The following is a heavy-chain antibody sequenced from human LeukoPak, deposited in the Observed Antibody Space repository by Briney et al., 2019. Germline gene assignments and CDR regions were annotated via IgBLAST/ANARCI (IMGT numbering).Heavy chain of an antibody. CDR1: GGSISSYY. CDR2: IYYSGNT. J-gene: IGHJ2*01. D-gene: IGHD1-14*01. V-gene: IGHV4-59*08. CDR3: ARRGSGASLEYYFDL. Sequence: SETLSLTCTVSGGSISSYYWSWIRQPPGKGLEYIGYIYYSGNTNSNPSLNSRVTISVDTSKNQFSLKLSSVTAADTAVYYCARRGSGASLEYYFDLWGRGTLVTDSS.